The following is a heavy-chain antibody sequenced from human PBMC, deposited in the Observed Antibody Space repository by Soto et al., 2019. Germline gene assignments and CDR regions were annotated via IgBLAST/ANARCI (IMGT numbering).Heavy chain of an antibody. Sequence: SVKVSCKASGGTFSSYAISWVRQAPGQGLEWMGGIIPIFGTANYAQKFQGRVTITADESTSTVYMELSGLRSEDTAMYYCARDDATYCGGDCYRYFYYGMDVWGQGTTVTVSS. D-gene: IGHD2-21*02. J-gene: IGHJ6*02. CDR1: GGTFSSYA. CDR3: ARDDATYCGGDCYRYFYYGMDV. CDR2: IIPIFGTA. V-gene: IGHV1-69*13.